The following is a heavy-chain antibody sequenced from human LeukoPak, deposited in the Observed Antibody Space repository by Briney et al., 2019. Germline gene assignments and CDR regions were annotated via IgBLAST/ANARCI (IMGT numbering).Heavy chain of an antibody. Sequence: GGSLRLSCAASGFTFSSYGMHWVRQAPGKGLEWVAVISYDGSNKYYADSVKGRFTISRDNSKNTLYLQMNSLRAEDTAVYYCARERIQLWLSGMDVWGQGTTVTVSS. V-gene: IGHV3-30*03. CDR2: ISYDGSNK. CDR3: ARERIQLWLSGMDV. D-gene: IGHD5-18*01. J-gene: IGHJ6*02. CDR1: GFTFSSYG.